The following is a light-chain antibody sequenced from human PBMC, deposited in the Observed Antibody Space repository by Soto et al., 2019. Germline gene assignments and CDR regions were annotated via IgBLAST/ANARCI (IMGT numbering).Light chain of an antibody. CDR2: SNN. CDR1: RANIGSNT. CDR3: AAWEDSLNPSFV. V-gene: IGLV1-44*01. Sequence: QSVLTQPPSVSGTPGQKVTISCSGSRANIGSNTVNWYQHLPGTVPKLLIYSNNQRPSGVPDLFSGSKSGTSASLAISGLQSEDEADYYCAAWEDSLNPSFVFGTGTKVTVL. J-gene: IGLJ1*01.